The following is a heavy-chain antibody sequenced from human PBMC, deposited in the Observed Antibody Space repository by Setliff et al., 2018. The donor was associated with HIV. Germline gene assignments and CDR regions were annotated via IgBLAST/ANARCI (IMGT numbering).Heavy chain of an antibody. CDR3: ARSPANTGYWVTPLWYMDV. Sequence: PGGSLRLSCAASGFTLRSYKMHWVRQGPGKGLVWVSRINSGDTTTNYADSVKGRFTISRDDAKNTLFLQMSSLRPEDTAVYYCARSPANTGYWVTPLWYMDVRGKGTTVTVSS. CDR1: GFTLRSYK. CDR2: INSGDTTT. V-gene: IGHV3-74*01. J-gene: IGHJ6*03. D-gene: IGHD3-9*01.